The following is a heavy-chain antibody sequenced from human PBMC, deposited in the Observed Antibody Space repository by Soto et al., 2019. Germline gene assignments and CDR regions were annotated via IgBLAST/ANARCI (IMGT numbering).Heavy chain of an antibody. CDR2: IYHSGST. J-gene: IGHJ6*02. CDR3: ARGRIEYSSSSGDYYYYGMDV. Sequence: QVQLQESGPGLVKPSGTLSLTCAVSGGSISSSNWWSWVRQPPGKGLEWIGEIYHSGSTNYNPSLKSRVTISVGKSKNQFSLKLSSVTAADTAVYYCARGRIEYSSSSGDYYYYGMDVWGQGTTVTVSS. V-gene: IGHV4-4*02. CDR1: GGSISSSNW. D-gene: IGHD6-6*01.